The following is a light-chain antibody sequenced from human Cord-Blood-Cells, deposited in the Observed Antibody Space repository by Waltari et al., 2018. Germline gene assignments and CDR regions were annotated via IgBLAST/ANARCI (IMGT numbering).Light chain of an antibody. CDR3: QSYDSSLSGSV. Sequence: QSVLTQPPSVSGAPGRRVTIPCPGSSTNIGAGYDVPWYQQLPGTAPKLLIYGNSNRPSGVPDRFSGSKSGTSASLAITGLQAEDEADYYCQSYDSSLSGSVFGGGTKLTVL. V-gene: IGLV1-40*01. CDR2: GNS. CDR1: STNIGAGYD. J-gene: IGLJ2*01.